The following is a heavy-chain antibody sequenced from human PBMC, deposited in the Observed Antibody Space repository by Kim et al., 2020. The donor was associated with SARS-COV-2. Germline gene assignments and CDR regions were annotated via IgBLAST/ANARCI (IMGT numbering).Heavy chain of an antibody. V-gene: IGHV3-73*01. CDR1: GFRFSGSD. CDR2: IKSRADNYAT. D-gene: IGHD2-21*02. J-gene: IGHJ4*02. Sequence: GGSLRLSCATSGFRFSGSDIHWVRQASGKGLEWLGRIKSRADNYATAYAASVEDRFTISRDDSKNTAYLQMTSLRTEDTAVYSCFRREDCGGGDCYKWGQGTLVTVSS. CDR3: FRREDCGGGDCYK.